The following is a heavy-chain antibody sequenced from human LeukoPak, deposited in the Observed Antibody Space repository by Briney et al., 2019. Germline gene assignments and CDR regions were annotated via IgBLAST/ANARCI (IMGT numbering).Heavy chain of an antibody. CDR2: IYYNGST. V-gene: IGHV4-59*12. CDR1: GGSISSYY. J-gene: IGHJ5*02. CDR3: ARESLTWLQSRTSWFDP. D-gene: IGHD5-24*01. Sequence: SETLSLTCTVSGGSISSYYWSWIRQPPGKGLEWIGYIYYNGSTNYNPSLKSRVTISVDTSKNQFSLRLSSVTAADTAVYYCARESLTWLQSRTSWFDPWGQGTLVTVSS.